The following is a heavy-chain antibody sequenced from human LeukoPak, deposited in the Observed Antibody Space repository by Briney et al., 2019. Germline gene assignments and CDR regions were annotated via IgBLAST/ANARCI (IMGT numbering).Heavy chain of an antibody. CDR3: ARGGFCSGGSCPVDYYYYMDV. Sequence: GGSLRLSCAASGFTFSNYWMHWVRQAPGKGLVWVSRINSDGSSTSYADSVKGRFTISRNNAKNTLYLQLNSLRAEDTAVYYCARGGFCSGGSCPVDYYYYMDVWGKGTTVTVSS. J-gene: IGHJ6*03. CDR1: GFTFSNYW. D-gene: IGHD2-15*01. V-gene: IGHV3-74*01. CDR2: INSDGSST.